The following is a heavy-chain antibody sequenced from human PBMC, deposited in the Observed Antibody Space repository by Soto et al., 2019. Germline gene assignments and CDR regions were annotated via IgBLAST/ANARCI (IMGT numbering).Heavy chain of an antibody. CDR2: IYPDDSDT. Sequence: EVQLVQSGAEVKKPGESLKISCKGSGNSFSGYWIGWVRQRPGKGLEWMGIIYPDDSDTRYSPYFQGQVTISADKSITTAFLQWSSLTASDTAVYYCARPAYIDFPYEAFEIWGQGTMVTVSS. CDR1: GNSFSGYW. J-gene: IGHJ3*02. V-gene: IGHV5-51*03. CDR3: ARPAYIDFPYEAFEI. D-gene: IGHD3-3*01.